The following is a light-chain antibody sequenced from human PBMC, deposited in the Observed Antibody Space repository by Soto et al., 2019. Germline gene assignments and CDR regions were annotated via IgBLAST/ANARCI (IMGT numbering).Light chain of an antibody. CDR3: GSYTSTDTTIG. J-gene: IGLJ1*01. V-gene: IGLV2-14*01. CDR2: EVS. Sequence: QSVLAQPSSVSGSPGQSITISCTGTSTDVGGYNYVSWYQHHPGKGPKLIIYEVSNRPSGVSDRFSGSKSGNKASLIISNLEAEDESDYYCGSYTSTDTTIGFAIATKLTVL. CDR1: STDVGGYNY.